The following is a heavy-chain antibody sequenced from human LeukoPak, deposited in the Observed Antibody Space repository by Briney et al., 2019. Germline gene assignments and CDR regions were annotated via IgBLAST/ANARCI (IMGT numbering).Heavy chain of an antibody. CDR1: GFTFSSYG. Sequence: QAGGSLRLSCAASGFTFSSYGMHWVRQAPGKGLEWVAVISYDGSNKYYADSVKGRFTISRDNSKNTLYLQMNSLRAEDTAVYYCAKDGSTVTTQGVYWGQGTLVTVSS. D-gene: IGHD4-17*01. CDR3: AKDGSTVTTQGVY. V-gene: IGHV3-30*18. J-gene: IGHJ4*02. CDR2: ISYDGSNK.